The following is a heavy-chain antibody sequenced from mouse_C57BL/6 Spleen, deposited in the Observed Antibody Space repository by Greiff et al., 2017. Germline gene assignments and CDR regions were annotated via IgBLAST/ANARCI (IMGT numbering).Heavy chain of an antibody. D-gene: IGHD1-1*01. Sequence: QVQLKQSGPELVKPGASVKISCKASGYAFSSSWMNWVKQRPGKGLEWIGRIYPGDGDTNYNGKFKGKATLTADKSSSTAYMQLSSLTSEDSAVYFCARYTTVEYFDVWGTGTTVTVSS. J-gene: IGHJ1*03. CDR3: ARYTTVEYFDV. V-gene: IGHV1-82*01. CDR2: IYPGDGDT. CDR1: GYAFSSSW.